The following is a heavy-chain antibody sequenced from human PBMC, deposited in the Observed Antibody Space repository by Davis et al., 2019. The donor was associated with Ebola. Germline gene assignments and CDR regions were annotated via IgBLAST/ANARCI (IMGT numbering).Heavy chain of an antibody. CDR3: TRLAYTNGWFYFDY. Sequence: SGPTLVKPTQTLTLTCTFSGFSLSTHGVGVGWIRQPPGKALACLGFTFWDDDRRYSPSLKSRLTITEDTSKNQVVLTMTNMDPADTATYYCTRLAYTNGWFYFDYWGQGSLVTVSS. CDR1: GFSLSTHGVG. D-gene: IGHD2-8*01. V-gene: IGHV2-5*02. CDR2: TFWDDDR. J-gene: IGHJ4*02.